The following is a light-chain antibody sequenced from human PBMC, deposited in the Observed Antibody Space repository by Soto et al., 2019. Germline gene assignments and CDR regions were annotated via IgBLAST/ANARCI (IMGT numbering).Light chain of an antibody. CDR2: KAS. CDR3: LKDFSYPRK. Sequence: DIQMTQSPSTLSGSVGDRVTITCRASQTISSWLAWYQQKPGKAPKLLIYKASTLKSGVPSRFSGSGSGTDFTLTISSLQPEDSATYYCLKDFSYPRKCGQGTKGDIK. J-gene: IGKJ1*01. V-gene: IGKV1-5*03. CDR1: QTISSW.